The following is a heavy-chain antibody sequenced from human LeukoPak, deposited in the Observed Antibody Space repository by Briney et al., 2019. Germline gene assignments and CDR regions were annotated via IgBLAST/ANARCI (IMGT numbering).Heavy chain of an antibody. J-gene: IGHJ6*03. CDR3: ARGLEWLALPFYYYYYVDV. V-gene: IGHV1-8*01. D-gene: IGHD3-3*01. CDR1: GYTFTSYD. Sequence: ASVKVSCKASGYTFTSYDINWVRQATGQGLEWMGWMNPNSGNTGYAQKFQGRVTMTRNTSISTAYMELSSLRSEDTAVYYCARGLEWLALPFYYYYYVDVWGKGTTVTVSS. CDR2: MNPNSGNT.